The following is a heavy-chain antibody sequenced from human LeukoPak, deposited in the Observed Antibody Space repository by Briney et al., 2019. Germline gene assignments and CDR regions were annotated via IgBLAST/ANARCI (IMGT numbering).Heavy chain of an antibody. V-gene: IGHV4-34*01. Sequence: PSETLSLTCAVYGGSFSGYYWSWIRQPPGKGLEWIGEINHSGSTNYNPSLKSRVTISVDTSKSQFSLKLSSVTAADTAVYYCARSEYYGMDVWGQGTTVTVSS. J-gene: IGHJ6*02. CDR3: ARSEYYGMDV. CDR2: INHSGST. CDR1: GGSFSGYY.